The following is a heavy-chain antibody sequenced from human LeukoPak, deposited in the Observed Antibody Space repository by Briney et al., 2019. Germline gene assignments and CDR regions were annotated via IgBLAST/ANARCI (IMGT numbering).Heavy chain of an antibody. D-gene: IGHD1-26*01. CDR2: IYPGDSDT. Sequence: PGESLKISCKGSGYSFTSYWIGWVRQMPGKGLEWMGIIYPGDSDTRYSPSFQGQVTISADKSISTAYLQWSSLKASDTAMYYCARHRWAVGATDDAFDIWGQGTMVIVSS. CDR3: ARHRWAVGATDDAFDI. V-gene: IGHV5-51*01. CDR1: GYSFTSYW. J-gene: IGHJ3*02.